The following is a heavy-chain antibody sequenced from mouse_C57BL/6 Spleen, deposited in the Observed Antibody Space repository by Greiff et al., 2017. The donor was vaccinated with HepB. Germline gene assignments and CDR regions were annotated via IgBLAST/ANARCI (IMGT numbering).Heavy chain of an antibody. CDR3: ARDDDYDHYWYFDV. Sequence: EVQGVESGGGLVKPGGSLKLSCAASGFTFSSYAMSWVRQTPEKRLEWVATISDGGSYTYYPDNVKGRFTISRDNAKNNLYLQMSHLKSEDTAMYYCARDDDYDHYWYFDVWGTGTTVTVSS. CDR2: ISDGGSYT. D-gene: IGHD2-4*01. J-gene: IGHJ1*03. V-gene: IGHV5-4*01. CDR1: GFTFSSYA.